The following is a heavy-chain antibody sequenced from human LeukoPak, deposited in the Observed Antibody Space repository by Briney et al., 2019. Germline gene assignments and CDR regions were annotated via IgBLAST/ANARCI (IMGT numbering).Heavy chain of an antibody. CDR1: GYTLTELS. V-gene: IGHV1-24*01. CDR2: FDPEDGET. CDR3: AREDSDWKFDP. Sequence: ASVKVPCKVSGYTLTELSMHWVRQAPGKGLEWMGGFDPEDGETIYAQKFQGRVTITADESTSTAYMELSSLRSEDTAVYYCAREDSDWKFDPWGQGTLVTVSS. D-gene: IGHD1-1*01. J-gene: IGHJ5*02.